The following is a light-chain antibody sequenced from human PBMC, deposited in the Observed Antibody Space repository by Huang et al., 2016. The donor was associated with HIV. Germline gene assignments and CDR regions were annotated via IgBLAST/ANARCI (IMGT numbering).Light chain of an antibody. CDR3: QQLNSYPEGFT. CDR2: AAS. CDR1: QGISSY. Sequence: IQSTQSPSSLSASVGDRVTITCRASQGISSYLAWYQQKPGKDPKPLIYAASTLQSGVPSRFSGSGSGTDFTLTISSLQPEDFATYYCQQLNSYPEGFTFGPGTKVDIK. J-gene: IGKJ3*01. V-gene: IGKV1-9*01.